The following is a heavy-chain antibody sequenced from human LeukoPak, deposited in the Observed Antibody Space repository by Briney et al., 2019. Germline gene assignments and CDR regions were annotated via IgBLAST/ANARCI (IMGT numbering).Heavy chain of an antibody. CDR2: FYVGRAT. D-gene: IGHD5-24*01. V-gene: IGHV3-53*01. Sequence: GGSLRLSCAVSGFSVTNNYMSWVRQAPGKGMEWVSVFYVGRATYYADSVKGRFTISRDNSENALYLQTKRLRAEDTAVYYCARGDGYNLFDYWGQGTLVTVSS. CDR3: ARGDGYNLFDY. J-gene: IGHJ4*02. CDR1: GFSVTNNY.